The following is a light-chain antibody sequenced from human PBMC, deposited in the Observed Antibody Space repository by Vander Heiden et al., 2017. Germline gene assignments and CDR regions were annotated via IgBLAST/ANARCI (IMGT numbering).Light chain of an antibody. CDR1: QSVNNNY. CDR2: DAS. J-gene: IGKJ1*01. Sequence: IVFTQSPGTLSLSPGGKTTISCRASQSVNNNYLAWYHQTPGQAPRLLIYDASSRATGIPDRFSGSGSGTEYTLTISRLEPEDFAVYYCQQYGNSPRTFGQGTKVEIK. CDR3: QQYGNSPRT. V-gene: IGKV3-20*01.